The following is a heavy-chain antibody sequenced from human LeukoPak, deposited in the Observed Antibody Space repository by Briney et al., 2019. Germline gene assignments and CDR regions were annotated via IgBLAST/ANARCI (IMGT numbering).Heavy chain of an antibody. Sequence: SETLSLTCIVSGGSISSSSYYWVWIRQTPGKGLECIGSVYQSGSTYYNPSLNNPSLKSRVTISSDTSKNHFSLKLSSVTAADTAVYYCARAPRITIFGVVILKENYYYYMDVWGKGTTVTVSS. CDR1: GGSISSSSYY. D-gene: IGHD3-3*01. J-gene: IGHJ6*03. CDR3: ARAPRITIFGVVILKENYYYYMDV. V-gene: IGHV4-39*07. CDR2: VYQSGST.